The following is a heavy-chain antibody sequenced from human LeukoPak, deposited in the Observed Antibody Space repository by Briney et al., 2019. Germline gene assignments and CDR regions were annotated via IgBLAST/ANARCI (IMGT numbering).Heavy chain of an antibody. Sequence: SETLSLTCTVSGGPISSHYWSWIRQPAGKGLEWIGHIYTSGSTNYNPSLKSRVTMSVDTSKNQFSLKLSSVTAADTAVYYCARGGVDWTFDYWGQGTLVTVSS. D-gene: IGHD3-9*01. V-gene: IGHV4-4*07. CDR3: ARGGVDWTFDY. CDR1: GGPISSHY. CDR2: IYTSGST. J-gene: IGHJ4*02.